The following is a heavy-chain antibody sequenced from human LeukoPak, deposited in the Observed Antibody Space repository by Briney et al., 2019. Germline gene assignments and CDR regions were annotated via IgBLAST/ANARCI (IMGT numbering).Heavy chain of an antibody. V-gene: IGHV3-72*01. D-gene: IGHD2-15*01. Sequence: GGSLRLSCAASGFTFSDHYMDWVRQAPGKGLEWVGRTRNKANSYTTEYAASVKGRFTISRDDSKNSLYLQMNSLKTEDTAVYYCARGGYCSGGSCRRGLDYWGQGTLVTVSS. CDR3: ARGGYCSGGSCRRGLDY. CDR1: GFTFSDHY. J-gene: IGHJ4*02. CDR2: TRNKANSYTT.